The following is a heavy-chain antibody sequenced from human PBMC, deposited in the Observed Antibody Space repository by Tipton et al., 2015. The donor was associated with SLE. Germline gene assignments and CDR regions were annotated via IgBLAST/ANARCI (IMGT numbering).Heavy chain of an antibody. CDR3: ARQVGSGWAFDY. Sequence: TLSLTCTVSGGSISSSSYYWGWIRQPPGKGLEWIGSIYYSGSTYYNPSLKSRVTISVDTSKNQFSPKLSSVTAADTAVYYCARQVGSGWAFDYWGQGTLVTVSS. J-gene: IGHJ4*02. V-gene: IGHV4-39*01. CDR2: IYYSGST. CDR1: GGSISSSSYY. D-gene: IGHD6-19*01.